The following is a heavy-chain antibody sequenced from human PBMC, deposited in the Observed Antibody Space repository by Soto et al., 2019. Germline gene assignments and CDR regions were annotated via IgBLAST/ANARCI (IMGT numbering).Heavy chain of an antibody. V-gene: IGHV3-30*18. CDR1: GFTFSSYG. J-gene: IGHJ4*02. CDR2: ISYDGSNK. CDR3: AKSPLGVVTSY. Sequence: QVQLVESGGGVVQPGRPLRLSCAASGFTFSSYGMHWVRQAPGKGLEWVAAISYDGSNKYYADSVKGRFTISRDNSKNALYLQMNSLRAEDTALDYCAKSPLGVVTSYWGQGTLVTVSS. D-gene: IGHD2-21*02.